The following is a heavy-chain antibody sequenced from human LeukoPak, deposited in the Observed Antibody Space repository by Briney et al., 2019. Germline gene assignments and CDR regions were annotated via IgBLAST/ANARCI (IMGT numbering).Heavy chain of an antibody. J-gene: IGHJ4*02. CDR2: IHYSGST. Sequence: PSETLSLTCTVSGGSISSYYWSWIRQPPGKXLEWMGNIHYSGSTNYNSSLKSRVTISVDTSKNQISLKLRSVTAADTAVYYCARKGVSDLYYFDSWGQGTLVTVSS. CDR1: GGSISSYY. V-gene: IGHV4-59*08. CDR3: ARKGVSDLYYFDS. D-gene: IGHD3-16*01.